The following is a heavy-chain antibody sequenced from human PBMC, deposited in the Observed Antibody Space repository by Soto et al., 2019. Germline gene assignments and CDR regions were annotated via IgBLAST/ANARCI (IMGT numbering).Heavy chain of an antibody. J-gene: IGHJ3*02. CDR1: GGSISSGGYY. CDR2: IYYSGST. Sequence: SETLSLTCTVSGGSISSGGYYWSWIRQHPGKGLEWIGYIYYSGSTYYNPSLKSRVTISVDTSKNQFSLKLSSVTAADTAVYYCARGREYYYDSSGYYSTGPGPAFDIWGQGTMVTVSS. V-gene: IGHV4-31*03. CDR3: ARGREYYYDSSGYYSTGPGPAFDI. D-gene: IGHD3-22*01.